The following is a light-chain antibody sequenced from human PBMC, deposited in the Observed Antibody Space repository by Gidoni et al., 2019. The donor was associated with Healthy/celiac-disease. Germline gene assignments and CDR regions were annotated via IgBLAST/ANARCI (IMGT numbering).Light chain of an antibody. Sequence: QSVLTQPPSVSEAPRQRVTISCSGSSPNIGNNAVNWYQQLPGKAPKLLIYYDDLLPSGVSDRFSGSKSGTSASLAISGLQSEDEADYHCAAWDDSLNGYVFGTGTKVTVL. CDR1: SPNIGNNA. CDR2: YDD. CDR3: AAWDDSLNGYV. J-gene: IGLJ1*01. V-gene: IGLV1-36*01.